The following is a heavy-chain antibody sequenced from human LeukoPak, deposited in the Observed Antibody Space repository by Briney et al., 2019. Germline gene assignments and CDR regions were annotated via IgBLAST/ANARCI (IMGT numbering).Heavy chain of an antibody. CDR2: IYYSGST. CDR1: AGSITSGDYY. Sequence: PSQTLPLTCTVSAGSITSGDYYWSWIRQPPGKGLGWIGYIYYSGSTYYNPSLKSRISMSLDTSKNQFSLRLSSVTAADTAVYYCARAGYSGYDFNFDYWGQGTLVTVSS. J-gene: IGHJ4*02. V-gene: IGHV4-30-4*01. D-gene: IGHD5-12*01. CDR3: ARAGYSGYDFNFDY.